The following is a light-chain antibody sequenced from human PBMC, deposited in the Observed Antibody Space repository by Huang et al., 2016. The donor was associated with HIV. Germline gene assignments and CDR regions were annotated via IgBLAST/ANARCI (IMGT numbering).Light chain of an antibody. CDR2: DAS. Sequence: EAVLTQSPGTLSLSPGERATLSRRASQGTRNYLAWYQQKPGQAPRLLIYDASKRATGIPARFSGSGSGTDFTLTISSLEPEDFAVYYCQLRTDWSWTFGQGTKVEIK. V-gene: IGKV3-11*01. J-gene: IGKJ1*01. CDR1: QGTRNY. CDR3: QLRTDWSWT.